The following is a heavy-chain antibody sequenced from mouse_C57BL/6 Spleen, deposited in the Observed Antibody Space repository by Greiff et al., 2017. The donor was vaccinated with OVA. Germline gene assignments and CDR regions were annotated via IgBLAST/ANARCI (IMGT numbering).Heavy chain of an antibody. CDR2: IYPRDGNT. Sequence: VQLQQSGPELVKPGASVKLSCKASDYTFKSYDINWVKQRPGQGLEWIGWIYPRDGNTKYNEKFKGKATLTVDTSSSTAYMELHSLTSEDSAVYFCARGGNYGSSYWFAYWGQGTLVTVSA. D-gene: IGHD1-1*01. J-gene: IGHJ3*01. V-gene: IGHV1-85*01. CDR1: DYTFKSYD. CDR3: ARGGNYGSSYWFAY.